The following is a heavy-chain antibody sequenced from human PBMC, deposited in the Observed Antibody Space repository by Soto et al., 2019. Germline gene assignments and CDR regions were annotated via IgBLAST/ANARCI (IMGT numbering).Heavy chain of an antibody. CDR2: IDPSDSQT. CDR1: GYIFAGYW. Sequence: PGESLKISCKGSGYIFAGYWITWVRQMPGKGLEWIGRIDPSDSQTYYSPSFLCHVTISAAKSITTVFVHWRSLRPSDTALYYSATQIYASDSGANFQYNFDYWGQGTLVTVSS. V-gene: IGHV5-10-1*01. J-gene: IGHJ4*02. D-gene: IGHD6-19*01. CDR3: ATQIYASDSGANFQYNFDY.